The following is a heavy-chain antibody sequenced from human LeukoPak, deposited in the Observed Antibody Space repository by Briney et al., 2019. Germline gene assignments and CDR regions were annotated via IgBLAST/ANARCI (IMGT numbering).Heavy chain of an antibody. CDR3: ARDGVPIAAAGHLDY. J-gene: IGHJ4*02. CDR1: GGSISNYY. V-gene: IGHV4-4*07. CDR2: IHSSGST. Sequence: SETLSLTCTVSGGSISNYYWNWLRQPAGKGLECIGRIHSSGSTNYSPSLKSRVTMSVDTSKNQFSLRLNSLTAADTAVYYCARDGVPIAAAGHLDYWGQGILVTVSS. D-gene: IGHD6-13*01.